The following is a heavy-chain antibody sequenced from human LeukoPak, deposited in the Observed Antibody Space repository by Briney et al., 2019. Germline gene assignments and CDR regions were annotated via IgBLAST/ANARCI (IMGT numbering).Heavy chain of an antibody. Sequence: GGSLRLSCAASGFTFSSYGMHWVRQAPGKGLEWVAVISYDGSNKYYADSVKGRFTISRDNSKNTLYLQMNSLRAEDTAVYYCARGHIWFGGLLYAFDYWGQGPLVTVSS. J-gene: IGHJ4*02. CDR3: ARGHIWFGGLLYAFDY. V-gene: IGHV3-30*03. CDR1: GFTFSSYG. CDR2: ISYDGSNK. D-gene: IGHD3-10*01.